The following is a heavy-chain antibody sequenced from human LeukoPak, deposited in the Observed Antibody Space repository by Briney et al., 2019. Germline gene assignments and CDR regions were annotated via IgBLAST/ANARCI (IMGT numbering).Heavy chain of an antibody. CDR2: IYYSGST. CDR3: ARVSDFNWKFDY. V-gene: IGHV4-31*03. CDR1: GGSISSGGYY. J-gene: IGHJ4*02. Sequence: SQTLSLTCTVSGGSISSGGYYWSWIRQHPGKGLEWIGYIYYSGSTYYNPSLKSRVTISVDTPKNQFSLKLSSVTAADTAVYYCARVSDFNWKFDYWGQGTLVTVSS. D-gene: IGHD1-20*01.